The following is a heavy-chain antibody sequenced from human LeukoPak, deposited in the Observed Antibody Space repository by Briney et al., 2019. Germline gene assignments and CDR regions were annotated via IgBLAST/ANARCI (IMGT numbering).Heavy chain of an antibody. V-gene: IGHV1-2*02. CDR3: AGTFYYGSGRARYMGV. Sequence: ASVKVSCKASGYTFTGYHMHWVRQAPGQGLEWMGWINPDSGGTDYAQKFQGRVTMTRDTSISTAYMELSRLRSDDTAMYYCAGTFYYGSGRARYMGVWGKGTTVTVSS. CDR1: GYTFTGYH. J-gene: IGHJ6*03. CDR2: INPDSGGT. D-gene: IGHD3-10*01.